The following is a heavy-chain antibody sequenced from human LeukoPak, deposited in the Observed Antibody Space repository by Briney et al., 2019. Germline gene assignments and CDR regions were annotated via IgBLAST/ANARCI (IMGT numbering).Heavy chain of an antibody. J-gene: IGHJ5*02. D-gene: IGHD2-8*01. CDR1: GYTFTVYG. CDR3: ARESLNAWFDP. V-gene: IGHV1-18*04. CDR2: ISALKGNT. Sequence: ASVKVSCMASGYTFTVYGISWVRQAPGQRRWWRGWISALKGNTNNIQKLQGRVTMTTDTSTSTAYMELRSLRSDDTAVYYCARESLNAWFDPWGQGTLVTVSS.